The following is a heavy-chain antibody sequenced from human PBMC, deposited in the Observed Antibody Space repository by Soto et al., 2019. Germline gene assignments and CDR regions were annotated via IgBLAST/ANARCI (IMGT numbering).Heavy chain of an antibody. D-gene: IGHD3-3*01. Sequence: SETLSLTCAVYDGSFTGFHWTWIRRPPGTGLEWIGEIKHSGSTNYNPSLTRRVTISVDTSKNQFSLKLNSVTAADTAVYYCARGVPFGHYSMDVWGQGTTVTVSS. CDR2: IKHSGST. CDR1: DGSFTGFH. V-gene: IGHV4-34*01. CDR3: ARGVPFGHYSMDV. J-gene: IGHJ6*02.